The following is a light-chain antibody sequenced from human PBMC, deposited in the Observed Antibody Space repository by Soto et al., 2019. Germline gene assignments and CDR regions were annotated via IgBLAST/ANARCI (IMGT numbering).Light chain of an antibody. J-gene: IGKJ1*01. CDR2: CAS. CDR3: QQHNNWPPLT. CDR1: QSVSSN. V-gene: IGKV3-15*01. Sequence: EIVMTQSPATLSVSPGERATLSCRASQSVSSNLAWYQQKPGQAPRLLMYCASTRATGIPDRFSGSGSGTEFTLPISSLQSEDFAVYYCQQHNNWPPLTFGQGTKVEIK.